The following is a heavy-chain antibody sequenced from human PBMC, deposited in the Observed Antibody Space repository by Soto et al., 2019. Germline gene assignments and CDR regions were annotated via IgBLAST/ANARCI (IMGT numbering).Heavy chain of an antibody. Sequence: SETLSLTCAVYGGSLSGYYWSWIRQPPGKALEWIGEFNHSGDTNYNPSLKSRVTISADTSKNQVFLNLSSVTAADTAMYYCARHHVRGRTIAGAAEFWGQGTLVTVSS. V-gene: IGHV4-34*01. CDR2: FNHSGDT. J-gene: IGHJ4*02. CDR1: GGSLSGYY. D-gene: IGHD1-26*01. CDR3: ARHHVRGRTIAGAAEF.